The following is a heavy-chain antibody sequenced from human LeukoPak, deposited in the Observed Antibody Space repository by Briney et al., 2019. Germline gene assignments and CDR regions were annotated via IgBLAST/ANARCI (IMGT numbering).Heavy chain of an antibody. J-gene: IGHJ3*02. CDR3: ARMPYYYDSSGHRRRGAFDI. D-gene: IGHD3-22*01. Sequence: PGGSLRLSCAASGFTFSSYWMHWVRQAPGKGLVWVSRINSDGSSTSYADSVKGRFTISRDNAKNTLYLQMNSLRAEDTAVYYCARMPYYYDSSGHRRRGAFDIWGQGTMVTVSS. V-gene: IGHV3-74*01. CDR1: GFTFSSYW. CDR2: INSDGSST.